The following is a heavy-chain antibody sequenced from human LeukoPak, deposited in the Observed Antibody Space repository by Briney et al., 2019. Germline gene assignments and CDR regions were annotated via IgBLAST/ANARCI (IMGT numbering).Heavy chain of an antibody. V-gene: IGHV3-74*01. J-gene: IGHJ3*02. CDR3: ASPRSGDRGGYHDPCDI. CDR2: INSDGTR. D-gene: IGHD3-22*01. CDR1: GFTFSGYS. Sequence: GGSLRLSCAASGFTFSGYSVNWVRQPPRKGLEWVSRINSDGTRSYADSVKGRFTISRDNAKNTLFLQMNSLRVEDTAVYFCASPRSGDRGGYHDPCDIWGQGTMVTVSS.